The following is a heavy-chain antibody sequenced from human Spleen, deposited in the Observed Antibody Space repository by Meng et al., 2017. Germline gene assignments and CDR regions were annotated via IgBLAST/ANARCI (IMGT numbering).Heavy chain of an antibody. J-gene: IGHJ4*02. V-gene: IGHV5-51*01. CDR3: ARRTRAVTGSFDY. D-gene: IGHD4-11*01. Sequence: GESLKISCQGSVSSFGTYWIGWVRQVPGKGLEWMGIIYPDDSETRYSPSFDGQITISADRSSSTAYLQWRSLKASDTATYYCARRTRAVTGSFDYWGQGTQVTVSS. CDR2: IYPDDSET. CDR1: VSSFGTYW.